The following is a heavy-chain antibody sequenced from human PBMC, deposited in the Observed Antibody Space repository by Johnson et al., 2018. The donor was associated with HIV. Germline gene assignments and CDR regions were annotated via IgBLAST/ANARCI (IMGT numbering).Heavy chain of an antibody. D-gene: IGHD6-19*01. CDR1: GFTFADYG. Sequence: QMLLVESGGGLVQPGRSLRLSCAASGFTFADYGMHWVRQPPGKGLEWVAFIAHDESITHYADSVKGRFTMSRDNSKNTLYLHMKSLRPEDTSIYYCAKDDNLGVWYSDAFDIWGQGTMVTVSS. CDR2: IAHDESIT. J-gene: IGHJ3*02. CDR3: AKDDNLGVWYSDAFDI. V-gene: IGHV3-30*18.